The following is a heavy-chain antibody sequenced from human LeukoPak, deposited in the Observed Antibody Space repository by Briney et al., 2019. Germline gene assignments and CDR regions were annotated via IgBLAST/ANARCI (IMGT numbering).Heavy chain of an antibody. V-gene: IGHV4-34*01. CDR1: GGSFSGYY. CDR3: ARGRILIPSGGSCYPRPCYYYYMDV. J-gene: IGHJ6*03. Sequence: SETLSLTCAVYGGSFSGYYWSWIRQPPGKGLEWIGEINHSGSTNYNPSLKSRVTISVDTSKNQFSLKLSSVTAADTAVYYCARGRILIPSGGSCYPRPCYYYYMDVWGKGTTVTVSS. D-gene: IGHD2-15*01. CDR2: INHSGST.